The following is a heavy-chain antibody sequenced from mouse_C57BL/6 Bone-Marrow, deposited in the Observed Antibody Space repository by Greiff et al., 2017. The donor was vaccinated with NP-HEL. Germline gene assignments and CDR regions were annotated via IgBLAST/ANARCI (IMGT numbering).Heavy chain of an antibody. Sequence: EVQLQQSGPELVKPGASVKMSCKASGYTFTDYNMHWVKQSHGKSLEWIGYINPNNGGTSYNQKFKGKATLTVNKSSSTAYMELRSLTSEDSAVYYCARERAHYYGSSYVFDVWGTGTTVTVSS. CDR1: GYTFTDYN. CDR2: INPNNGGT. J-gene: IGHJ1*03. D-gene: IGHD1-1*01. CDR3: ARERAHYYGSSYVFDV. V-gene: IGHV1-22*01.